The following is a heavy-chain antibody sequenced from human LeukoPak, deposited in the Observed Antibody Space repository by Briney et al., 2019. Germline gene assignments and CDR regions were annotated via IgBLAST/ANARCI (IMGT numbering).Heavy chain of an antibody. D-gene: IGHD6-13*01. CDR3: ARNEAAAGSPPGYFQH. J-gene: IGHJ1*01. V-gene: IGHV1-18*01. Sequence: ASVKVSCKASGYTFTTYAMNWVRQAPGQGLEWMGWISAYNGNTNYAQKLQGRVTMTTDTSTSTAYMELRSLRSDDTAVYYCARNEAAAGSPPGYFQHWGQGTLVTVSS. CDR2: ISAYNGNT. CDR1: GYTFTTYA.